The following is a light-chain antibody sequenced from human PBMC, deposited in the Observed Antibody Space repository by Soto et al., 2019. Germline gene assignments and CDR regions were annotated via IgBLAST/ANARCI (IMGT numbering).Light chain of an antibody. CDR1: ISNIGAGYG. V-gene: IGLV1-40*01. CDR2: DNT. CDR3: QSYDSSLSGVV. J-gene: IGLJ2*01. Sequence: QAVLTQPPSVSGAPGQRVTLSCTGSISNIGAGYGVHWYQQLPGRAPKLLVYDNTKRHSGVSDRFSGSKSGTSASLAITRRQADDEADYYCQSYDSSLSGVVFGGGTKLTVL.